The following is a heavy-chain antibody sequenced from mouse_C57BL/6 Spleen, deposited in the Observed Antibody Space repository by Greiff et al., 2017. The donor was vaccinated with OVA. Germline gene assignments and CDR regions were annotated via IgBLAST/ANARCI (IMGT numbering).Heavy chain of an antibody. CDR1: GYTFTSYW. V-gene: IGHV1-55*01. J-gene: IGHJ2*01. Sequence: QLQQPGAELVKPGASVKMSCKASGYTFTSYWITWVKQRPGQGLEWIGDIYPGSGSTNYNEKFKSKATLTVDTSSSTAYMQLSSLTSEDSAVYYCARFITTVGCFDYWGQGTTLTVSS. CDR3: ARFITTVGCFDY. CDR2: IYPGSGST. D-gene: IGHD1-1*01.